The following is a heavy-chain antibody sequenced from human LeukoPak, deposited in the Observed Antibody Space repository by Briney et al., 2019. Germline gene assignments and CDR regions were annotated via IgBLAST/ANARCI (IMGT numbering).Heavy chain of an antibody. Sequence: GASVKVSCKASGYTFTSYAISWVRQAPGQGLEWMGWISGYNGNTNYAQMLQGRVTMTTDTSTTTAYMELRSLRSDDTAVYYCARDVSPENSAYDWAIYYYYTMDVWGQGTTVTVSS. CDR2: ISGYNGNT. J-gene: IGHJ6*02. CDR3: ARDVSPENSAYDWAIYYYYTMDV. V-gene: IGHV1-18*01. D-gene: IGHD5-12*01. CDR1: GYTFTSYA.